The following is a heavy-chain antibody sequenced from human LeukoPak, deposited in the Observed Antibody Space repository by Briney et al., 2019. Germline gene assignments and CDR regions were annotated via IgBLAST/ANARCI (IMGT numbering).Heavy chain of an antibody. J-gene: IGHJ2*01. Sequence: SETLSLTCTVSGGSISSYYWSWIRQPPGKGLEWIGYIYYSGSTNYNPSLKSRVTISVDTSKNQFSLKLSSVTAADTAVYYCAVYGDPNWYFDLWGRGTLVTVSS. CDR3: AVYGDPNWYFDL. CDR1: GGSISSYY. D-gene: IGHD4-17*01. CDR2: IYYSGST. V-gene: IGHV4-59*01.